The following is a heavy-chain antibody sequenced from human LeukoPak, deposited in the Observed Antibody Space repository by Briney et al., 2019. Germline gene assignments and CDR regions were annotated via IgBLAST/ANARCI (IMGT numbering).Heavy chain of an antibody. D-gene: IGHD6-13*01. CDR2: TYYSGST. J-gene: IGHJ4*02. CDR3: ARVRAAAVPYYFDY. CDR1: GGSISTRSYY. Sequence: SETLSLTCTVSGGSISTRSYYWGWIRQPPGKGLEWIASTYYSGSTYYNAPLKSRVTISLDTSKNQFSLNLRSVTAADTAVYYCARVRAAAVPYYFDYWGQGTLVTVSS. V-gene: IGHV4-39*07.